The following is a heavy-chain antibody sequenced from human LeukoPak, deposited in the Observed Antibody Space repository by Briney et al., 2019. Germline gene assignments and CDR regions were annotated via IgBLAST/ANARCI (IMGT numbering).Heavy chain of an antibody. CDR3: ARGAIGYSGTGAFDI. V-gene: IGHV3-21*01. Sequence: GGSLRLSCAASGFTFSSYSMNWVRQVPGKGLEWVSSISSSSSYIYYADSVKGRFTISRDNAKNSLYLQMNSLRAEDTAVYYCARGAIGYSGTGAFDIWGQGTMVTVSS. CDR2: ISSSSSYI. CDR1: GFTFSSYS. D-gene: IGHD5-12*01. J-gene: IGHJ3*02.